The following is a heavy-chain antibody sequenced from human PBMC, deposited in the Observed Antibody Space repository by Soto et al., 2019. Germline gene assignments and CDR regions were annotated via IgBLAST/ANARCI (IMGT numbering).Heavy chain of an antibody. CDR2: IYHSGST. D-gene: IGHD2-15*01. CDR3: ASHYCSGGSCYSGWFDP. Sequence: KPSETLSLTCAVSGGSISSSNWWSWVRQPPGKGLEWIGEIYHSGSTNYNPSLKSRVTISVDTSKNQFSLKLSSVTAADTAVYYCASHYCSGGSCYSGWFDPWGQGTLVTVSS. J-gene: IGHJ5*02. V-gene: IGHV4-4*02. CDR1: GGSISSSNW.